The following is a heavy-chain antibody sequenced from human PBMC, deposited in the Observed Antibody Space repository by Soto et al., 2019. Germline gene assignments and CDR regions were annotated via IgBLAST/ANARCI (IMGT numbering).Heavy chain of an antibody. Sequence: SETLSLTCAVYGGSFSGYYWSWIRQPPGKGLEWIGEINHSGSTNYNPSLKSRVTISVDTSKNQFSLKLSSVTAADTAVYYWARAGGGYYYYYMDVWRKGTTITAP. J-gene: IGHJ6*03. CDR3: ARAGGGYYYYYMDV. V-gene: IGHV4-34*01. D-gene: IGHD2-15*01. CDR2: INHSGST. CDR1: GGSFSGYY.